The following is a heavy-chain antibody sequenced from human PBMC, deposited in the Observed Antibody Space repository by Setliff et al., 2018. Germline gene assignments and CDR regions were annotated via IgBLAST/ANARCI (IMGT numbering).Heavy chain of an antibody. V-gene: IGHV4-59*11. CDR3: ARDKWVLVRTHNYYYVDI. Sequence: SETLSLTCTVSGASINNHFWSWIRQPPGKGLEWIGYLSNSGSSNYNPSLKSRVSISVDESKTQFSLNLYSVTAADTATYYCARDKWVLVRTHNYYYVDIWGKGTTVTVSS. J-gene: IGHJ6*03. CDR1: GASINNHF. D-gene: IGHD3-10*01. CDR2: LSNSGSS.